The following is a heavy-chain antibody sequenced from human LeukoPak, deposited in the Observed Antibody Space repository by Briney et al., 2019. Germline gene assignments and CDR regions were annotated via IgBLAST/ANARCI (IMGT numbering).Heavy chain of an antibody. CDR1: GFTFSSYG. CDR3: ARDLHYYVAMDV. Sequence: GGSLRLSCAASGFTFSSYGMHWVRQAPGKGLEWVAVIWCDGSKKYYLDSVKGRFTISRDNSQNMLYLQMNSLRVEDTGLYYCARDLHYYVAMDVWGQGTTVTVSS. D-gene: IGHD3-10*02. J-gene: IGHJ6*02. V-gene: IGHV3-33*01. CDR2: IWCDGSKK.